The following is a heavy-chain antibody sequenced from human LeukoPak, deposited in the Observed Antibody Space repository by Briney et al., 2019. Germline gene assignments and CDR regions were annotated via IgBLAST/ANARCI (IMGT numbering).Heavy chain of an antibody. CDR1: GYTFTSYD. CDR2: MNPNSGNT. V-gene: IGHV1-8*01. CDR3: ARARVGPGAFDI. Sequence: RVSVKVSCKASGYTFTSYDINWVRQATGQGLEWMGWMNPNSGNTGYAQKFQGRVTMTRNTSISTAYMELSSLRSEDTAVYYCARARVGPGAFDIWGQGTMVTVSS. J-gene: IGHJ3*02.